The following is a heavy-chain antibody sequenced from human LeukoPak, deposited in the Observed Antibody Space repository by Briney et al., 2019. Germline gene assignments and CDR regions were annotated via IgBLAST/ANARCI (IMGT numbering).Heavy chain of an antibody. CDR2: ISGSGGST. CDR3: AKHPGYSSSWYPDY. CDR1: GFTFSSYA. J-gene: IGHJ4*02. D-gene: IGHD6-13*01. Sequence: GGSLRLSCAASGFTFSSYAMSWVRKAPGKGLEWVSAISGSGGSTYYADSVKGRFTISRDNSKNTLYLQMNSLRAEDTAVYYCAKHPGYSSSWYPDYWGQGTLVTVSS. V-gene: IGHV3-23*01.